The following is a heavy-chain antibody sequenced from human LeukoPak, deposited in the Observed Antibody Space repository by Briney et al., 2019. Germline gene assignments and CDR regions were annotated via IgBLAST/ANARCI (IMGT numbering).Heavy chain of an antibody. Sequence: SETLSLTCTVSGGSISSGSYYWGWIRQPPGKGLEWIGSIYYNGDTYYYPSLKSRVTLSVDTSKNQFSLKLRSVTAADTALYYCARDRQQLVRGDYFDYWGQGTLVTVSS. D-gene: IGHD6-13*01. CDR1: GGSISSGSYY. CDR3: ARDRQQLVRGDYFDY. V-gene: IGHV4-39*07. J-gene: IGHJ4*02. CDR2: IYYNGDT.